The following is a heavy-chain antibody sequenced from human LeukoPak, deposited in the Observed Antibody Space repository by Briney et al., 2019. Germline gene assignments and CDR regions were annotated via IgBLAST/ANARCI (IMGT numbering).Heavy chain of an antibody. V-gene: IGHV3-30*18. CDR1: GFTFSSYD. CDR2: ISDDGSNK. CDR3: AKPPLLETVSTMY. Sequence: GGSLRLSCAASGFTFSSYDMSWVRQAPGKGLEWVAVISDDGSNKYYADFVKGRFTISRDNSKNTLYLQLNSLRAEDTAVYYCAKPPLLETVSTMYWGQGTLVTVSS. D-gene: IGHD5/OR15-5a*01. J-gene: IGHJ4*02.